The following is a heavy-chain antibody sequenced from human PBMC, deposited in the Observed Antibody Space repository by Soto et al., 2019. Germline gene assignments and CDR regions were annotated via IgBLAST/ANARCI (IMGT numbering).Heavy chain of an antibody. CDR2: LNSFSGSG. CDR3: ARGSAFQRTGNSDF. J-gene: IGHJ4*02. Sequence: QVHLVQSGAEVKRPGASVKVSCRTSGYKFADYNMNWVRQATGRGLEWLGFLNSFSGSGEYATKFQGRLTLTKNTSISTAYVELTNLRDDDTAVYYCARGSAFQRTGNSDFWGQGTPVTVSS. D-gene: IGHD6-19*01. V-gene: IGHV1-8*01. CDR1: GYKFADYN.